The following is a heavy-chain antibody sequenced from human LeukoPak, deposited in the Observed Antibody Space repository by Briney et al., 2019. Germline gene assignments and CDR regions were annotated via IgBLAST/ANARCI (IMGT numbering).Heavy chain of an antibody. D-gene: IGHD3-10*01. CDR2: IYHSGST. CDR1: GGSISSGGYY. V-gene: IGHV4-30-2*01. J-gene: IGHJ4*02. CDR3: ARALMGSGADDGPSRRFYGFYFDY. Sequence: SETLSLTCTVSGGSISSGGYYWSWIRQPPGKGLEWIGYIYHSGSTYYNPSLKSRVTISVDRSKNQFSLKLSSVTAADTAVYYCARALMGSGADDGPSRRFYGFYFDYWGQGTLVTVSS.